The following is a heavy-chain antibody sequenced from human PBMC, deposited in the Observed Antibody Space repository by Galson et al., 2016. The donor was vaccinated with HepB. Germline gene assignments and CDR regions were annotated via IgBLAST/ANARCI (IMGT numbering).Heavy chain of an antibody. CDR3: VTSQGY. CDR1: GLKFSTYW. Sequence: LRLSCAVSGLKFSTYWMTWVHQAPGKGLEWVATINPDGSEKAYVDSVKGRFTMSRDNAKDSPHLQMNSLRAEDTGVYYCVTSQGYWGQGTLVTVSS. V-gene: IGHV3-7*03. J-gene: IGHJ4*02. CDR2: INPDGSEK.